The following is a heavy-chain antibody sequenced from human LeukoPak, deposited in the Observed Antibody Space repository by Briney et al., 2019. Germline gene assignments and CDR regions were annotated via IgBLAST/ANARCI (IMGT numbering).Heavy chain of an antibody. V-gene: IGHV4-61*02. CDR1: GGSISSGSYY. J-gene: IGHJ3*02. CDR2: IYTSGST. CDR3: ARGNAFDI. Sequence: SQTLSLTCTVSGGSISSGSYYWSWIRQPAGKGLEWIGRIYTSGSTNYNPSLKSRVTISVDKSKNQFSLKLSSVAAADTAVYYCARGNAFDIWGQGTMVTVSS.